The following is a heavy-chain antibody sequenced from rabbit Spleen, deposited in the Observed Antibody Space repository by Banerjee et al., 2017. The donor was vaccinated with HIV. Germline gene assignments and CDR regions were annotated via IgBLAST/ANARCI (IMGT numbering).Heavy chain of an antibody. CDR1: GFDFSSNA. V-gene: IGHV1S45*01. Sequence: QEQLVESGGGLVQPEGSLTLTCKASGFDFSSNAMCWVRQAPGKGLELIGCIYAGSSGNTYYASWAKGRFTISKTSSTTVTLQMTSLTGADTATYFCARERTSSIIMALNLWGPGTLVTVS. D-gene: IGHD7-1*01. CDR3: ARERTSSIIMALNL. J-gene: IGHJ4*01. CDR2: IYAGSSGNT.